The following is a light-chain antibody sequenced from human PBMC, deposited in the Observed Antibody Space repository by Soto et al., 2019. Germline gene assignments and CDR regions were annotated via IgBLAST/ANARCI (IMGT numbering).Light chain of an antibody. J-gene: IGLJ3*02. Sequence: QSVLTQPPSASATPGQRVTISCSGSSSNIGSNNVEWYQHLPGTAPKLLIYSNNQGPSGVPDRFSGSKSGTSASLAISGLQSEDEADYHCFSYAGSDNLGVFGGGTKLTVL. CDR3: FSYAGSDNLGV. CDR2: SNN. CDR1: SSNIGSNN. V-gene: IGLV1-44*01.